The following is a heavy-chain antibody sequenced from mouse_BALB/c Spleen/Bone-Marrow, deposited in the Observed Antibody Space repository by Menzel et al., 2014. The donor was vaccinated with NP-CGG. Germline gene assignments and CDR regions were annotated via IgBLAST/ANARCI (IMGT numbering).Heavy chain of an antibody. V-gene: IGHV1S127*01. CDR1: GYTFXSYW. CDR2: IDPSDSYT. D-gene: IGHD6-2*01. Sequence: VKLMESGAELVKPGASVKMSCKASGYTFXSYWMHWVKQRPGQGLEWIGTIDPSDSYTIYNQKFKGKATLTVDTSSSTAYMQLSSLTSEDSAVYYCTRRKSPYAMDYWGQGTSVTVPS. J-gene: IGHJ4*01. CDR3: TRRKSPYAMDY.